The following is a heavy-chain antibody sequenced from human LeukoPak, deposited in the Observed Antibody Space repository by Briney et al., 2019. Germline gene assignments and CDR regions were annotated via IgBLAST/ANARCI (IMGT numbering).Heavy chain of an antibody. CDR1: GFTFTTYG. V-gene: IGHV3-23*01. J-gene: IGHJ5*02. Sequence: PGGTLRLSCSASGFTFTTYGMNWVRQAPGKGLEWVSGIGGSGTRTYYADSVKGRFTISRDNSKNTLYLQMNSLRDEDTAIYYCAKDLNWFAPWGQGTLVIVSS. CDR2: IGGSGTRT. CDR3: AKDLNWFAP.